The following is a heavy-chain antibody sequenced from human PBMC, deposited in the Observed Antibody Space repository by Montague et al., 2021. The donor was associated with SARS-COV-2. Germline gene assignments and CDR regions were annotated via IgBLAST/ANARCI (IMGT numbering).Heavy chain of an antibody. CDR3: ARDSYGMDV. CDR2: IYSGGST. Sequence: SLRLSCAASGLTVSSNYMSWVRQAPGKGLEWVSVIYSGGSTYYADSVKGRFTISRDNSRNTLYLQMNSLRDEDTAVYYCARDSYGMDVWGQGTTVTVSS. J-gene: IGHJ6*02. V-gene: IGHV3-66*02. CDR1: GLTVSSNY.